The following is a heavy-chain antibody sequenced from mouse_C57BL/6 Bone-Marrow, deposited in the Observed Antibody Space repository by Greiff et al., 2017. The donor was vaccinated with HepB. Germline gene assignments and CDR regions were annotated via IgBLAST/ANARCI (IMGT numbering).Heavy chain of an antibody. CDR2: IRNKANGYTT. CDR1: GFTFTDYY. V-gene: IGHV7-3*01. CDR3: ARSAKDAMDY. J-gene: IGHJ4*01. Sequence: EVKLVESGGGLVQPGGSLSLSCAASGFTFTDYYMSWVRQPPGKALEWLGFIRNKANGYTTEYSASVKGRFTISRDNSQSILYLQMNALRAEDSATYYCARSAKDAMDYWGQGTSVTVSS.